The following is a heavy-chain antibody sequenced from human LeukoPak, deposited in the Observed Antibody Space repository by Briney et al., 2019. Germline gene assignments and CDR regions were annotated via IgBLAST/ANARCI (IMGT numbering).Heavy chain of an antibody. CDR3: AREQLYSGYYGLDV. J-gene: IGHJ6*02. CDR2: ISYDGNNN. CDR1: GFTFSSVA. D-gene: IGHD2-21*01. V-gene: IGHV3-30-3*01. Sequence: GGSLRLSCAASGFTFSSVAVHWVRQAPGKGLEWVALISYDGNNNYYADSVRGRFTISRDNYKNTVTLQVNSLRPEDTAVYYCAREQLYSGYYGLDVWGQGTTLTVSS.